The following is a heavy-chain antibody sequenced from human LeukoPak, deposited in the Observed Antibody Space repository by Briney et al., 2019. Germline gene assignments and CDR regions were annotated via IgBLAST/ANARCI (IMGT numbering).Heavy chain of an antibody. Sequence: GGSLRLSCAVSGFTVATNYMSWVRQAPGKGLEWVSVIYAGGTTNYADSVRARFTISRDNTANTLYLQMDNLRVEDTAVYYCVRDHYYDCSGYYDYWGQGTLVTVSS. CDR1: GFTVATNY. CDR2: IYAGGTT. CDR3: VRDHYYDCSGYYDY. D-gene: IGHD3-9*01. J-gene: IGHJ4*02. V-gene: IGHV3-66*01.